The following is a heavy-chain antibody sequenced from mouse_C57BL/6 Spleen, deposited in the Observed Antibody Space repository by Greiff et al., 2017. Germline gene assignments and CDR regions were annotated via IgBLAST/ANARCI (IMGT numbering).Heavy chain of an antibody. D-gene: IGHD2-1*01. CDR3: ARTHYGNYAYYFDY. Sequence: QVQLQQPGAELVRPGSSVKLSCKASGYTFTSYWMHWVKQRPIQGLEWIGNIDPSDSETHYNQKFKDKATLTVDKSSSTAYMQLSSLTSEDSAVYYCARTHYGNYAYYFDYWGQGTTLTVSS. V-gene: IGHV1-52*01. J-gene: IGHJ2*01. CDR2: IDPSDSET. CDR1: GYTFTSYW.